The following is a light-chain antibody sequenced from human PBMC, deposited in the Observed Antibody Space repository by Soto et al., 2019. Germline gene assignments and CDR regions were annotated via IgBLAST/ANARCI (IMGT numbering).Light chain of an antibody. CDR3: GSWDSSLSAYD. J-gene: IGLJ1*01. V-gene: IGLV1-51*01. Sequence: VLTQPPSVSAAPGQKVTISCSGSSSNIGGNSVSWYQQLPGTAPKLLIYDDNKRPSGIPDRFSGSKSGTSATLGITGFQTGDEADYYCGSWDSSLSAYDFGTGTKVTVL. CDR2: DDN. CDR1: SSNIGGNS.